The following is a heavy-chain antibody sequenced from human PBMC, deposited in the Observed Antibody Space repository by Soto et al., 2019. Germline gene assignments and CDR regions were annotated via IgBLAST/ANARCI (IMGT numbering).Heavy chain of an antibody. CDR1: GFTFSSYG. CDR2: IWYDGSNK. CDR3: ARGVIAARPGGFDY. D-gene: IGHD6-6*01. V-gene: IGHV3-33*01. Sequence: QVQLVESGGGVVQPGRSLRLSCAASGFTFSSYGMHWVRQAPGKGLEWVAVIWYDGSNKYYADSVKGRFTISRDNSKNTLYLQMNSLRAEDTAAYYCARGVIAARPGGFDYWGQGTLVTVSS. J-gene: IGHJ4*02.